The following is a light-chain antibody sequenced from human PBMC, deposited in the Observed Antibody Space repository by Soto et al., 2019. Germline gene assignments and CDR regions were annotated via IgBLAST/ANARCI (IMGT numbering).Light chain of an antibody. V-gene: IGLV1-44*01. CDR2: SNN. Sequence: QLVLTQPPSASGTPGQRVTISCSGSSSNIGSNTVNWYQQLPGTAPKLLIHSNNQWPSGVPDRFSGSKSGTSASLAISGLQSEDEADYYCAAWDDSLNGVVFGGGTKLTVL. J-gene: IGLJ2*01. CDR3: AAWDDSLNGVV. CDR1: SSNIGSNT.